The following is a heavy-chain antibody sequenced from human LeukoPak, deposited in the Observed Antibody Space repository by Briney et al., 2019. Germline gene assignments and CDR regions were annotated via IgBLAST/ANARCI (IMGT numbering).Heavy chain of an antibody. Sequence: NPSETLSLTCTVSGYSISSGYYWGWIRQPPGKGLEWIGSIYHSGSTYYNPSLKSRVTISVDTSKNQFSLKLSSVTAADTAVYYCAVGEFLYYFDYWGHGTLVTVSS. J-gene: IGHJ4*01. V-gene: IGHV4-38-2*02. D-gene: IGHD3-10*01. CDR2: IYHSGST. CDR1: GYSISSGYY. CDR3: AVGEFLYYFDY.